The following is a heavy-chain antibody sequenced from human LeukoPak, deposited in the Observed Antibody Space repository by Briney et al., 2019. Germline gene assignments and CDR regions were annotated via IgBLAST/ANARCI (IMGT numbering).Heavy chain of an antibody. CDR3: ARRSGIAAAGDY. V-gene: IGHV3-48*03. CDR1: GFTFSSYE. Sequence: GGSLRLSCAASGFTFSSYEMNWVRQAPGKGLEWVSYISSSGSTIYYADSVKGRFTISRDNAKNSLYLQMNSLRAEDTAVYYCARRSGIAAAGDYWGQGTLVTVSS. J-gene: IGHJ4*02. D-gene: IGHD6-13*01. CDR2: ISSSGSTI.